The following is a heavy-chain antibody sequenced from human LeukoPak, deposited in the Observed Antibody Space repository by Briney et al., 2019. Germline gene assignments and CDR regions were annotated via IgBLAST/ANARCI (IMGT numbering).Heavy chain of an antibody. Sequence: ASVKVSCKASGGTFSSYAISWVRQAPGQGLEWMGGIIPIFGTANYAQKFQGRVAITADESTSTAYMELSSLRSEDTAAYYCARVGDYYDIDYWGQGTLVTVSS. V-gene: IGHV1-69*01. CDR2: IIPIFGTA. J-gene: IGHJ4*02. CDR3: ARVGDYYDIDY. D-gene: IGHD3-22*01. CDR1: GGTFSSYA.